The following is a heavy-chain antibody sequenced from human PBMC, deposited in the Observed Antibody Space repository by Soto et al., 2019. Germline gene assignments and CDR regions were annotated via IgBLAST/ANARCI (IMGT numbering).Heavy chain of an antibody. Sequence: QVQLVQSGAEVKKPGASVKVSCKVSGYTLTELSMHWVRQAPGKGLEWMGGFDPEDGETIYAQKFQGRVTMTEDTATDTAYMELSSLRSEDTAVYYCATEWGIAVAGPPAGEFDLWGRGTLVTVSS. J-gene: IGHJ2*01. CDR3: ATEWGIAVAGPPAGEFDL. D-gene: IGHD6-19*01. V-gene: IGHV1-24*01. CDR2: FDPEDGET. CDR1: GYTLTELS.